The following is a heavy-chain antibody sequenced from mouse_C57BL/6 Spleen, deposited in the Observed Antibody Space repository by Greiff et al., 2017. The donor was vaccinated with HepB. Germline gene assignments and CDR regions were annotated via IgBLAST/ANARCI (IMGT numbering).Heavy chain of an antibody. J-gene: IGHJ4*01. CDR2: IDPSDSYT. D-gene: IGHD2-5*01. CDR3: GRKAYRNYVDYAMDY. Sequence: QVQLQQPGAELVKPGASVKLSCKASGYTFTSYWMQWVKQRPGQGLEWIGEIDPSDSYTNYNQKFKGKATLTVDTSSSTAYLQLSSLTSEDSAVYYCGRKAYRNYVDYAMDYWSQGTSVTVSS. CDR1: GYTFTSYW. V-gene: IGHV1-50*01.